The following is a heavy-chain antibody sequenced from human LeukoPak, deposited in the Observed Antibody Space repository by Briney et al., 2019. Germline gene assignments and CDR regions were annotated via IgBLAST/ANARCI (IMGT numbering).Heavy chain of an antibody. CDR3: ARRAGGYSHPYDY. D-gene: IGHD4-23*01. V-gene: IGHV3-53*01. CDR2: IYSGGTT. J-gene: IGHJ4*02. Sequence: WGVLRLSCAVSGFIVSGNYMSWVRQAPGKGLEWVSLIYSGGTTYYADSVKGRFTISRDNSKNTLYLQMNSLRAEDTAVYYCARRAGGYSHPYDYWGQGILVTVSS. CDR1: GFIVSGNY.